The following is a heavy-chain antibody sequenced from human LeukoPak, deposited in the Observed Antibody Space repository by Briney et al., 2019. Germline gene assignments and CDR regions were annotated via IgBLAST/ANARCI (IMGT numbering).Heavy chain of an antibody. J-gene: IGHJ4*02. Sequence: PSETLSLTCTVSGGSISSYYWNWIRQPPGKGLEWIGYIYYSGSTNYNPSLKSRVTISVDTSKNQFSLKLSSVTAADTAVYYCARLAGGDYSGYDDLDYWGQGTLVTVSS. CDR1: GGSISSYY. V-gene: IGHV4-59*08. CDR3: ARLAGGDYSGYDDLDY. CDR2: IYYSGST. D-gene: IGHD5-12*01.